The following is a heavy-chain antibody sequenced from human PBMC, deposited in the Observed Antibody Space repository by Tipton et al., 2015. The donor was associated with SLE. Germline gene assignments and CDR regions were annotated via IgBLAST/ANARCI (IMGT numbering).Heavy chain of an antibody. CDR3: ARGPADYYFDY. J-gene: IGHJ4*02. Sequence: VQLVQSGAEVKKPGESLKISCQVSGYKFTRNWIGWVRQLPGKGLEWMGIIYPGDSDTRYSPSFQGQVTMSVDKSIDTAYLQWDSLKASDTAMSYCARGPADYYFDYWGQGSLVTVSS. CDR1: GYKFTRNW. CDR2: IYPGDSDT. V-gene: IGHV5-51*03.